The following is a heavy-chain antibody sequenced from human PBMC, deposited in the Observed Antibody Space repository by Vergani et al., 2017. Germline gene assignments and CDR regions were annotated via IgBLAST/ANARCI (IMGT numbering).Heavy chain of an antibody. CDR3: SRHTTYTDS. CDR1: EYSFGNYW. CDR2: IYPADSDT. D-gene: IGHD1-1*01. Sequence: EVVLVQSGPEMRKPGESLKILCKGSEYSFGNYWIGWVRQMPGKGLEWMGIIYPADSDTRYSPSFQGQVTISPDKSISTAFLQWDNLKASDTALYYFSRHTTYTDSWGQGTLVTVSS. V-gene: IGHV5-51*01. J-gene: IGHJ4*02.